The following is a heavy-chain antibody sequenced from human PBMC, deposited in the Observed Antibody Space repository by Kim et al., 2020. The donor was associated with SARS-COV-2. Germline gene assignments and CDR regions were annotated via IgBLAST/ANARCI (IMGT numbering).Heavy chain of an antibody. CDR3: AKDGWELLVLARYFQH. V-gene: IGHV3-30*02. D-gene: IGHD1-26*01. J-gene: IGHJ1*01. Sequence: SVKGRFTISRDNSKNTLYLQMNSLRDEDTAVYYCAKDGWELLVLARYFQHWGQGTLVTVSS.